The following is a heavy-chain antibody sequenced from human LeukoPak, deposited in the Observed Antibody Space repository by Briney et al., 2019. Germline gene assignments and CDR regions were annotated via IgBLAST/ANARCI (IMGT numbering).Heavy chain of an antibody. V-gene: IGHV3-23*01. J-gene: IGHJ6*02. Sequence: GGSLRLSCVASEFTFSNYVMSWVRQAPGKGLEWVSAITARGDGTNYAGSVRGRFTISRDNSKNTLYLQLSSLRVEDTAVYYCAKEGTVTTFVWVDVWGQGTTVTVSS. CDR3: AKEGTVTTFVWVDV. CDR1: EFTFSNYV. CDR2: ITARGDGT. D-gene: IGHD4-17*01.